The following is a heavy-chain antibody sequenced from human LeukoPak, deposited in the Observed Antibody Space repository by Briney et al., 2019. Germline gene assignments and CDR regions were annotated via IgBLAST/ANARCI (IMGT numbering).Heavy chain of an antibody. V-gene: IGHV3-30*02. D-gene: IGHD1-26*01. CDR2: ISYDGSFQ. CDR1: GLTFRTTW. CDR3: VGEVGSRQMNS. Sequence: GGSLRLSCATSGLTFRTTWMHWVRQAPGKGLECVAYISYDGSFQYHADSVKGRFTISRDNSKDMLYLQMNSLRVDDSATYYCVGEVGSRQMNSWGQGTLVTVSS. J-gene: IGHJ4*02.